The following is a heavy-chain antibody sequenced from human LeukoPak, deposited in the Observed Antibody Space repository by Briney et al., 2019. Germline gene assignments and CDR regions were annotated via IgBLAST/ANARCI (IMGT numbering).Heavy chain of an antibody. CDR3: ARWRRDDYVWGSYRVGFFDY. Sequence: PSETLSLTCTVSGGSISSYYWSWIRQPPGKGLEWIGYIYYSGSTNYNPSLKSRVTISVDTSKNQFSLKLSSVTAADTAVYYCARWRRDDYVWGSYRVGFFDYWGQGTLVTVSS. CDR2: IYYSGST. J-gene: IGHJ4*02. V-gene: IGHV4-59*08. CDR1: GGSISSYY. D-gene: IGHD3-16*02.